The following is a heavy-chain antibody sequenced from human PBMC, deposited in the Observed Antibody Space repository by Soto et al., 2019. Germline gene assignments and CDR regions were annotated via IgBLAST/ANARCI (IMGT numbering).Heavy chain of an antibody. J-gene: IGHJ4*02. CDR2: IYWDDDK. D-gene: IGHD4-17*01. CDR3: ARKNYGDYPTDY. Sequence: QITLKESGPTLVKPTQTLTLTCTFSGFSLSTRGVGVGWFRQPPGKALEWLAVIYWDDDKRYSPSLQSRLTITKATSKNQVVLTMTNMDPVDTATSYCARKNYGDYPTDYWGQGTLVTVSS. CDR1: GFSLSTRGVG. V-gene: IGHV2-5*02.